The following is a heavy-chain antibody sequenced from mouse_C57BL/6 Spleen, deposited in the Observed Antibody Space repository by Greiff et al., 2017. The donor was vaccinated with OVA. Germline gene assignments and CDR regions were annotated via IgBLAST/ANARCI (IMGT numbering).Heavy chain of an antibody. V-gene: IGHV1-50*01. CDR2: IDPSDSYT. CDR3: ARSPYSNYHFDY. J-gene: IGHJ2*01. Sequence: QVQLQQPGAELVKPGASVKMSCKASGYTFTSYWMQWVKQRPGQGLEWIGEIDPSDSYTNYNQKFKGKSTLTVDTSSSTAYMQLSSLTSEYSAVYYCARSPYSNYHFDYWGQGTTLTVSS. CDR1: GYTFTSYW. D-gene: IGHD2-5*01.